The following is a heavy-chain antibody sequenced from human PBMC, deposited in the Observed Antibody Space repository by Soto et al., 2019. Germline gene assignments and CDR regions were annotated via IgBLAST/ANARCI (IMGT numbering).Heavy chain of an antibody. CDR3: KRGVGRDSNKHY. D-gene: IGHD4-4*01. V-gene: IGHV3-7*01. Sequence: EGQLVESGGTLVQPGGSLRLSCAASGFTFRSYWMRWVRQTTEKGLEWLANKKEDGSEKYYVETGKCRFTISRDNAKNSLYLQMNSLRAEDTSVYYCKRGVGRDSNKHYCGQRSLGIVSS. CDR2: KKEDGSEK. CDR1: GFTFRSYW. J-gene: IGHJ4*02.